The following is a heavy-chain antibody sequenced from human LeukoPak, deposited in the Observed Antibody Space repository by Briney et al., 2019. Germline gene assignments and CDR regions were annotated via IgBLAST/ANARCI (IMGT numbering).Heavy chain of an antibody. Sequence: GGSLRLSCAASGFCFSNSAMTWVPQAPGKGLEGVSAVSGGASGGVRFYAASVKRRFTISKDTSKNTLFLKMNSLSVEDTALYYCAKDFPASGWRGFDSWGQGTLVTVSS. CDR3: AKDFPASGWRGFDS. J-gene: IGHJ4*03. V-gene: IGHV3-23*01. CDR2: VSGGASGGVR. D-gene: IGHD6-19*01. CDR1: GFCFSNSA.